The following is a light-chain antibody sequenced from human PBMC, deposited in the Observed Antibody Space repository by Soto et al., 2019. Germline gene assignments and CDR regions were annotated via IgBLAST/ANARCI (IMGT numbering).Light chain of an antibody. Sequence: QSVLTQPASVSASPGQSITISCTGTSSDVGGYKYVFWYQQHPGKAPKLIIYEVSNRPSGVSNRFSGSKSGNSASLTISGLQAEDEADYYCSSYTSTNTLVFGGGTKVTVL. CDR3: SSYTSTNTLV. V-gene: IGLV2-14*01. J-gene: IGLJ3*02. CDR1: SSDVGGYKY. CDR2: EVS.